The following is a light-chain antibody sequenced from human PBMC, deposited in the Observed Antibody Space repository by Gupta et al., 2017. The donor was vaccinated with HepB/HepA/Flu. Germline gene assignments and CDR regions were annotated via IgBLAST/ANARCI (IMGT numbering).Light chain of an antibody. CDR2: QAS. V-gene: IGKV1-5*01. CDR1: QSLRHY. Sequence: DIQMTQSPATLSASVGDTVTITCRASQSLRHYLAWYQQKPGKAPKMLIYQASRLQSGVSSRFSGSGSETEFTLTISSLQPDDLATYHCQHENGYPITFGGGTRVEIK. J-gene: IGKJ4*01. CDR3: QHENGYPIT.